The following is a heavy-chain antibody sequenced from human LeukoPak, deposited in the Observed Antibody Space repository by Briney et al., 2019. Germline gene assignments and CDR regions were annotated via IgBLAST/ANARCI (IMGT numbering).Heavy chain of an antibody. V-gene: IGHV3-48*04. CDR3: ARRRIHSRYNWFDP. CDR1: GFTFSSYS. D-gene: IGHD1-26*01. CDR2: ISSSSSTI. Sequence: SGGSLRLSCAASGFTFSSYSMNWVRQAPGKGLEWVPYISSSSSTIYYADSVKGRFTISRDNAKNSLYLQMNSLRAEDTAVYYCARRRIHSRYNWFDPWGQGTLVTVSS. J-gene: IGHJ5*02.